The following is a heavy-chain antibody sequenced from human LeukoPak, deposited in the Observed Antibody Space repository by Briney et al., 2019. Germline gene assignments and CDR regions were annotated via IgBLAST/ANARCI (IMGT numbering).Heavy chain of an antibody. V-gene: IGHV4-39*01. Sequence: SETLSLTCTVSGGSISSSSYYWGWIRQPPGKGLGWIGGIYYSGSTYYNPSLKSRVTISVDTSKNQFSLKLSSVTAADTAVYYCARPRSRINYFDYWGQGTLVTVSS. CDR2: IYYSGST. D-gene: IGHD3-16*02. J-gene: IGHJ4*02. CDR3: ARPRSRINYFDY. CDR1: GGSISSSSYY.